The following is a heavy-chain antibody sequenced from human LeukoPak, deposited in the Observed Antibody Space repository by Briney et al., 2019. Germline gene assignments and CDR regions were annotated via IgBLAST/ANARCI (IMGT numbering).Heavy chain of an antibody. CDR3: ARAPSEIGGYYPEYFRH. J-gene: IGHJ1*01. V-gene: IGHV3-74*01. CDR2: IKSDGST. Sequence: GGSLRLSCAASGFTFSTYWMHWVRHAPGKGLVWVSRIKSDGSTNYSDSVKGRFTISRDNAKNTVSLQMNSLRAEDTGVYYCARAPSEIGGYYPEYFRHWGQGTLVTVSS. D-gene: IGHD3-22*01. CDR1: GFTFSTYW.